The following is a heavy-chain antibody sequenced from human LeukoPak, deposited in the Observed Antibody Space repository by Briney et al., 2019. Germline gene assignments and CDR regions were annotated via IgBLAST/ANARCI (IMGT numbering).Heavy chain of an antibody. CDR2: VKSKTDGGTT. D-gene: IGHD4/OR15-4a*01. Sequence: PGGSLRLSCAASGFTFSTAYMSWVRQAPGKGLEWVGRVKSKTDGGTTDYAAPVKGKFTISRDDSKNTLYLQMNSLKTEDTAVYYCARKVPLVDPWGQGTLVTVSS. CDR1: GFTFSTAY. V-gene: IGHV3-15*01. J-gene: IGHJ5*02. CDR3: ARKVPLVDP.